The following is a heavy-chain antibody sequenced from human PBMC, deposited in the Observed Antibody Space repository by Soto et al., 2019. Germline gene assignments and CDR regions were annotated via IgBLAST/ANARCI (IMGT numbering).Heavy chain of an antibody. CDR1: GYTFTSYY. CDR2: INPSGGST. CDR3: ARSKPQFYSYGYAGYFAY. V-gene: IGHV1-46*01. D-gene: IGHD5-18*01. J-gene: IGHJ4*02. Sequence: QVQLVQSGAEVKKPGASVKVSCKASGYTFTSYYMHWVRPAPGQGLEWMGIINPSGGSTSYAQKFTGRVTMTRDTSTSTVNMELSSLRSEDTAVYYCARSKPQFYSYGYAGYFAYWGQGTLVTVSS.